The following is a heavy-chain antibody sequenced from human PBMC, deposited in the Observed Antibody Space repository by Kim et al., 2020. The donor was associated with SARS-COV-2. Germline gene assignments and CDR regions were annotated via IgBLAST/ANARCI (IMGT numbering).Heavy chain of an antibody. CDR1: GFTFSSSW. CDR3: ARVVAGD. V-gene: IGHV3-7*03. CDR2: IKPDGSEK. Sequence: GGSLRLSCAASGFTFSSSWMSWVRQAAGKGLEWVAKIKPDGSEKYYVDSVKGRFTISRDNAKNSLYLQMGSLRAEDTAVYYCARVVAGDWGQGTLVTAS. J-gene: IGHJ4*02.